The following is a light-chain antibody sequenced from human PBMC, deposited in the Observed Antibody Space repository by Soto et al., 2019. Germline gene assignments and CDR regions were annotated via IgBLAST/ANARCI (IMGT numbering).Light chain of an antibody. Sequence: QSVLTQPASVSGSPGQSITISCTGTSSDVGGHSYVSWYQQHPGKVPKLLIYEVNLRPSGISNRFSGSKSGNTASLTISGLQAEDEGYYYCSSYTSSITLVFGGGTKLTVL. CDR1: SSDVGGHSY. CDR2: EVN. J-gene: IGLJ2*01. CDR3: SSYTSSITLV. V-gene: IGLV2-14*01.